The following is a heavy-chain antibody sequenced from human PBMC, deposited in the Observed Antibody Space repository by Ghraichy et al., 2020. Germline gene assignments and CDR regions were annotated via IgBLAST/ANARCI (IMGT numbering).Heavy chain of an antibody. V-gene: IGHV3-9*01. CDR2: ISWNSGSI. CDR3: AKDQNRGGSYGRTYSPFDP. J-gene: IGHJ5*02. CDR1: GFTFDDYA. Sequence: GGSLRLSCAASGFTFDDYAMHWVRQAPGKGLEWVSGISWNSGSIGYADSVKGRFTISRDNAKNSLYLQMNSLRAEDTALYYCAKDQNRGGSYGRTYSPFDPWGQGTLVTVSS. D-gene: IGHD1-26*01.